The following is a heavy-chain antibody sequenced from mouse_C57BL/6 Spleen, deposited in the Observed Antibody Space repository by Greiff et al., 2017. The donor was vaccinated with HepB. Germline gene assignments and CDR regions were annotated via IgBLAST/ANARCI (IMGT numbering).Heavy chain of an antibody. Sequence: QVQLQQSGAELARPGASVKLSCKASGYTFTSYGISWVKQRTGQGLEWIGEIYPRSGNTYYNEKFKGKATLTADKSSSTAYMELRSLTSEDSSVYFCAHVPFTTVVVPWGQGTLVTVSA. D-gene: IGHD1-1*01. CDR1: GYTFTSYG. CDR2: IYPRSGNT. J-gene: IGHJ3*01. V-gene: IGHV1-81*01. CDR3: AHVPFTTVVVP.